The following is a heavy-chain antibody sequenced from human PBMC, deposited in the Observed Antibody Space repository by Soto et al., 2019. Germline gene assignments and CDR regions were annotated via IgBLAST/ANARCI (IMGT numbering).Heavy chain of an antibody. J-gene: IGHJ6*02. CDR2: IIPIFGTA. CDR1: GGTFSSYA. Sequence: QVQLVQSGAEVKKPGSSVKVSCKASGGTFSSYAISWVRQAPGQGLEWMGGIIPIFGTANYAQKLQGRVTITADESTSTAYMELSSLRSEDTAVYYCARVYYYDSSGYYNVYYYYGMDVWGQGTTVTVSS. D-gene: IGHD3-22*01. CDR3: ARVYYYDSSGYYNVYYYYGMDV. V-gene: IGHV1-69*01.